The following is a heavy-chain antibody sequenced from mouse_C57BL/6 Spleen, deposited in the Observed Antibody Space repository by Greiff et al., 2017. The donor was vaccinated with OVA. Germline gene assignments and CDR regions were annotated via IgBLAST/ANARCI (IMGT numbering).Heavy chain of an antibody. CDR1: GYTFTSYW. Sequence: QVQLQQPGAELVKPGASVKMSCKASGYTFTSYWITWVKQTPGHGLEWIGDIYPGTGSTTYNEKFKGKAILTADTSSSTAYMQLSSLTSEDSAVYYCARSDSYGSSDWYFEGWGTGTTVTVSS. CDR3: ARSDSYGSSDWYFEG. D-gene: IGHD1-1*01. CDR2: IYPGTGST. J-gene: IGHJ1*03. V-gene: IGHV1-55*01.